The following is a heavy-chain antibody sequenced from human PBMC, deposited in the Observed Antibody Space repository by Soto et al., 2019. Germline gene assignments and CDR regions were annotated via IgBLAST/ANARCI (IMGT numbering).Heavy chain of an antibody. CDR3: ARGSGPKGYSYGFSFQH. V-gene: IGHV1-18*01. Sequence: ASVNVSCKASGYTFTSYGISWVRQAPGQGLEWMGWISAYNGNTNYAQKLQGRVTMTTDTSTSTAYMELSSLRSEDTAVYYCARGSGPKGYSYGFSFQHWGQGTLVTVSS. CDR1: GYTFTSYG. CDR2: ISAYNGNT. D-gene: IGHD5-18*01. J-gene: IGHJ1*01.